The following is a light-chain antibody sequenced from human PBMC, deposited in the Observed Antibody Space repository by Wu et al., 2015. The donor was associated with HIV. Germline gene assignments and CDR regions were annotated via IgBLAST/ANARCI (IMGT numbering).Light chain of an antibody. CDR1: QSVSSY. V-gene: IGKV3-11*01. J-gene: IGKJ4*01. Sequence: EIVLTQSPATLSLSPGERATLSCRASQSVSSYLAWYQQKPGQAPRLLIYDASNRATGIPARFSGSGSGTEFTLTISRLEPEDFAVYFCQQYGTSPSFGGGTKVEIK. CDR2: DAS. CDR3: QQYGTSPS.